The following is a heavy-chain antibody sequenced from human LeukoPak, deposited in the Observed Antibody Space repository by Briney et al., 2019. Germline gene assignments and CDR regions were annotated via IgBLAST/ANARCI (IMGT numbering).Heavy chain of an antibody. CDR3: ARGSSNTWPPGAEYFEH. D-gene: IGHD6-13*01. Sequence: PGGSRRLSCAASGFAFSSFGLHWVRQAPGKGLEWLAVVWYDENNKDYADSVKGRFTISRDKSKNTLYLQMNSLRAEDTAVYYCARGSSNTWPPGAEYFEHWGQGTLVTVSS. J-gene: IGHJ1*01. CDR2: VWYDENNK. CDR1: GFAFSSFG. V-gene: IGHV3-33*01.